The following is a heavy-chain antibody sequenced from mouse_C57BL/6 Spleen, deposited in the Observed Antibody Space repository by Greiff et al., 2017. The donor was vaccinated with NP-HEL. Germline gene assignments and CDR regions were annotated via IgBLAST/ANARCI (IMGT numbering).Heavy chain of an antibody. J-gene: IGHJ2*01. CDR3: ARGGGNYAVDY. V-gene: IGHV1-50*01. CDR1: GYTFTSYW. Sequence: QVQLQQPGAELVKPGASVKLSCKASGYTFTSYWMQWVKQRPGQGLEWIGEIDPSDSSTNYNQQFKGKATLTVDTTSSTAYMQLSSLTSEDSAVYYCARGGGNYAVDYWGQGTTLTVSS. CDR2: IDPSDSST. D-gene: IGHD2-1*01.